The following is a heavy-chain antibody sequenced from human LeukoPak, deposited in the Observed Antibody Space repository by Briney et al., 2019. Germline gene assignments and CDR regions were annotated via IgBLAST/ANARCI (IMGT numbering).Heavy chain of an antibody. J-gene: IGHJ4*02. CDR2: IYHSGST. V-gene: IGHV4-59*12. D-gene: IGHD3-10*01. CDR3: ASLKYYGSGSYSFDY. Sequence: PSETLSLTCTVSGGSISSYYWSWIRQPPGKGLEWIGYIYHSGSTYYNPSLKSRVTISVDRSKNQFSLKLSSVTAADTAVYYCASLKYYGSGSYSFDYWGQGTLVTVSS. CDR1: GGSISSYY.